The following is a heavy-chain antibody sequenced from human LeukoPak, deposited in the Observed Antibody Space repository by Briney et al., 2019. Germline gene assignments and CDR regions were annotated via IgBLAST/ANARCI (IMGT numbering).Heavy chain of an antibody. Sequence: GASVKVSCKASGYTFTSYDINWVRQATGQGLEWMGWMNPNSGNTGYAQKFQGRVTMTRDTSISTAYMELSRLRSDDTAVYYCARATMVRGVIINSDYFDYWGQGTLVTVSS. V-gene: IGHV1-8*01. CDR1: GYTFTSYD. D-gene: IGHD3-10*01. CDR2: MNPNSGNT. J-gene: IGHJ4*02. CDR3: ARATMVRGVIINSDYFDY.